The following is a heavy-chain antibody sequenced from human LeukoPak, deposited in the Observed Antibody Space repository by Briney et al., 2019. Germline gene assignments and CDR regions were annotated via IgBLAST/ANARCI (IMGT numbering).Heavy chain of an antibody. V-gene: IGHV4-59*08. J-gene: IGHJ6*02. D-gene: IGHD6-13*01. CDR2: IYYSGST. Sequence: SETLSLTCTVSGGSISSYYWSWIRQPPGKGLEWIGYIYYSGSTNYNPSLKSRVTISVDTSKNQFSLKLSSVTAADTAVYYCARHLYSSSWYAPNYYYYGMDVWGQGTTVTVS. CDR1: GGSISSYY. CDR3: ARHLYSSSWYAPNYYYYGMDV.